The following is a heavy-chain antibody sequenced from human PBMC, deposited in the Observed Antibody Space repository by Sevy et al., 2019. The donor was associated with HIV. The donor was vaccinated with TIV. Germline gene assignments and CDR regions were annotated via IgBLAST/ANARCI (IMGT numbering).Heavy chain of an antibody. CDR2: FVPEDGEI. CDR1: GYTLSQVS. Sequence: ASVKVSCKVPGYTLSQVSMHWVRQAPGKGLEWMGGFVPEDGEIVYAQNFQGRVTVAEDTLTDTAYLEVTNLRSEDTATYFCVIGDTPRLTGSGTRLKDQSLNYFHFWGQGTLVTVSS. V-gene: IGHV1-24*01. D-gene: IGHD2-2*01. J-gene: IGHJ4*02. CDR3: VIGDTPRLTGSGTRLKDQSLNYFHF.